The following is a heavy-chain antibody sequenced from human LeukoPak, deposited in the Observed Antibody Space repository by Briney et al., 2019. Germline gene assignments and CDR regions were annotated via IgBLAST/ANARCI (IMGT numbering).Heavy chain of an antibody. V-gene: IGHV3-7*01. Sequence: PGGSLRLSCAASGFTFSRYWMSWVRQAPGKGLEWVANIKQDGNEKYYVDSVKGRFTISRDNAKNSVYLQMNSLRAEDTAVYYCARVTVTTFSPTDYMDVWGKGTTVTISS. CDR1: GFTFSRYW. D-gene: IGHD4-17*01. CDR2: IKQDGNEK. J-gene: IGHJ6*03. CDR3: ARVTVTTFSPTDYMDV.